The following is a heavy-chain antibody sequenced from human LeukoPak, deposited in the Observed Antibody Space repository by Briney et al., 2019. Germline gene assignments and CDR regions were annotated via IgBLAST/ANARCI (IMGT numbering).Heavy chain of an antibody. CDR3: ARVSHYYYGSGSYYWGPVESWFDP. CDR1: GGSISNKY. V-gene: IGHV4-59*01. D-gene: IGHD3-10*01. CDR2: IYYSGST. Sequence: SSETLSLTCTVSGGSISNKYWSWIRQPPGKGLEWIGYIYYSGSTNYNPSLKSRVTILVDTSKNQFSLKLSSVTAADTAVYYCARVSHYYYGSGSYYWGPVESWFDPWGQGTLVTVSS. J-gene: IGHJ5*02.